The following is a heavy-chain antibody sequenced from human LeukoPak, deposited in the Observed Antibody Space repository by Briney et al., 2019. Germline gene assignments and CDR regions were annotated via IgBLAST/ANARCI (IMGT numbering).Heavy chain of an antibody. D-gene: IGHD6-13*01. CDR3: AKDSETVIAAAGTDFDY. CDR2: VTGSSITT. Sequence: GGSLRLSCAVSGFTFSNYAMNWVRQAPGKGLEWFSGVTGSSITTYYADSVKGRFTISRDNSKNTLYLQMNSLRAEDTAVYYCAKDSETVIAAAGTDFDYWGQGTLVTVSS. V-gene: IGHV3-23*01. CDR1: GFTFSNYA. J-gene: IGHJ4*02.